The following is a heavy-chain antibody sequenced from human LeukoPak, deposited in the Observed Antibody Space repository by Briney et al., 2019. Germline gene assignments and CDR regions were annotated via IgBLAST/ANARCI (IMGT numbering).Heavy chain of an antibody. CDR1: GFTFSSYS. CDR3: AREGRLLWFGELSDYYYGMDV. J-gene: IGHJ6*02. Sequence: GGSLRLSCAASGFTFSSYSMNWVRQAPGKGLEWVSSISSSSSYIYYADSVKGRFAISRDNAKNSLYLQMNSLRAEDTAVYYCAREGRLLWFGELSDYYYGMDVWGQGTTVTVSS. V-gene: IGHV3-21*01. CDR2: ISSSSSYI. D-gene: IGHD3-10*01.